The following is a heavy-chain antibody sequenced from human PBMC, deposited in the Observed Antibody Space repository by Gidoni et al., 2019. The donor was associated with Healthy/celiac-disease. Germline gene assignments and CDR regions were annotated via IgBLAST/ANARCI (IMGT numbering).Heavy chain of an antibody. CDR2: IYYGGST. Sequence: QLQLQESGPGLVKPSETLSLTCTVSGGSISSSSYYWGCIRQPPGKGLEWLGSIYYGGSTYYNPSLKSLVTISVDTAKNQFSRKLSSVTAADTAVYYCARLGIRAVAGPDYWGQGTLVTVSS. CDR1: GGSISSSSYY. D-gene: IGHD6-19*01. CDR3: ARLGIRAVAGPDY. J-gene: IGHJ4*02. V-gene: IGHV4-39*01.